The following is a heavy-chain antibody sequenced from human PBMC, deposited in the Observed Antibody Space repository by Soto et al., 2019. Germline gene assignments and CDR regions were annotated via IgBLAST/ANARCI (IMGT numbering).Heavy chain of an antibody. Sequence: SETLSLTCTVSGGSISNGGYYWNWVRQPPGKGLEWIGYIHYSGSTWYNPSLESRVTISVDTYKDQFSLKLRSVTAADTAVYYCAMVRGSGSYAAYYFDPWGQGTLVTVTS. CDR3: AMVRGSGSYAAYYFDP. J-gene: IGHJ4*01. V-gene: IGHV4-31*03. CDR1: GGSISNGGYY. CDR2: IHYSGST. D-gene: IGHD3-10*01.